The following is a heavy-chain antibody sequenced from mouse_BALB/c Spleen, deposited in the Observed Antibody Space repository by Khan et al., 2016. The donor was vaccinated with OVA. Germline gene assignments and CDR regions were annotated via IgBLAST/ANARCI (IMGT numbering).Heavy chain of an antibody. CDR3: ARSAGYSYYDALDY. V-gene: IGHV8-12*01. J-gene: IGHJ4*01. CDR1: GFSLSTSGMG. Sequence: QVQLKQSGPGILQPSQTLSLTCSFSGFSLSTSGMGVSWIRQPSGKGLEWLAHIYWDDDKRYNPSLKSRLTISKDSSRNQVILKITSVDTAATATYYYARSAGYSYYDALDYWGQGTSVTVSS. D-gene: IGHD3-1*01. CDR2: IYWDDDK.